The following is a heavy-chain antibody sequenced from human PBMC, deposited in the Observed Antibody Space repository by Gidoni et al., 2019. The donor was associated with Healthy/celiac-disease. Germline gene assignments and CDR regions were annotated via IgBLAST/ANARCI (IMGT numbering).Heavy chain of an antibody. CDR2: ISGSGGST. CDR3: AKDGYCSGGSCYYFFDY. J-gene: IGHJ4*02. CDR1: GFTFSSYA. Sequence: EVQLFESGGGLVQPGGSLRLSCAASGFTFSSYAMTWVRQAPGKGLEWVSAISGSGGSTYYADSVKGRFTISRDNSKNTLYLQMNSLRAGDTAVYYCAKDGYCSGGSCYYFFDYWGQGTLVTVSS. D-gene: IGHD2-15*01. V-gene: IGHV3-23*01.